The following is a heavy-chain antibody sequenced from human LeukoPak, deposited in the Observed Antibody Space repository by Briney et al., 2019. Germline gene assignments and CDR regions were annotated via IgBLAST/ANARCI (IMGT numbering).Heavy chain of an antibody. CDR1: GYSFSSGYY. CDR2: IHHSGST. CDR3: ARDTRRGWFDP. V-gene: IGHV4-38-2*02. J-gene: IGHJ5*02. D-gene: IGHD1-1*01. Sequence: SETLSLTCTVSGYSFSSGYYWGWVRQPPGKGLEWIGSIHHSGSTYNNPSLKSRVTISVDTSKKQFSLKLSSVTAADTAVYYCARDTRRGWFDPWGQGTLVTVSS.